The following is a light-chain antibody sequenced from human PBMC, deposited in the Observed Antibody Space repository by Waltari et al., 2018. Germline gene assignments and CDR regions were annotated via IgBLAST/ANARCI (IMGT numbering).Light chain of an antibody. V-gene: IGLV2-23*01. Sequence: QSALTQPASVSGSPGQSITISCTGTSSDVGHDNLVPCYQQYPGKAPKVMIYDDNRRPSGVSDRFSGSKSGNTASLTISGVQAEDDADYYCCSYAGSYTWVFGGGTKLTVL. CDR2: DDN. CDR1: SSDVGHDNL. CDR3: CSYAGSYTWV. J-gene: IGLJ3*02.